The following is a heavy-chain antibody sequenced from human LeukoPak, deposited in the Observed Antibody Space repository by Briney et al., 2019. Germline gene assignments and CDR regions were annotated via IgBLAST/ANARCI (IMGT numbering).Heavy chain of an antibody. V-gene: IGHV1-46*01. Sequence: ASVKVSCKASGYTFTSYYMHWVRQAPGQGLEWMGIINPSGGSTSYAQKFQGRVTMTRDTSTSTVYMELSSLRSEDTAVYYCAKDLPGITIFGALGYWGQGTLVTVSS. CDR3: AKDLPGITIFGALGY. CDR2: INPSGGST. CDR1: GYTFTSYY. J-gene: IGHJ4*02. D-gene: IGHD3-3*01.